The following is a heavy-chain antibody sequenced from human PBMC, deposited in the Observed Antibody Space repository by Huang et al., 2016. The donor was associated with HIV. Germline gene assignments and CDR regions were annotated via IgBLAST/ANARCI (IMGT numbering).Heavy chain of an antibody. CDR1: RYTVTNYA. CDR2: INAANANT. J-gene: IGHJ5*02. Sequence: QVQFAQSGAEVKKPGASVKVSCKASRYTVTNYAVHWVRQAPGQRLEWIGWINAANANTKYSEKFQGRVTFSRDAAAATAYMELSSLRHDDTAVYYCAGSRGILRGFDPWGQGTLVTVSS. V-gene: IGHV1-3*01. CDR3: AGSRGILRGFDP. D-gene: IGHD2-15*01.